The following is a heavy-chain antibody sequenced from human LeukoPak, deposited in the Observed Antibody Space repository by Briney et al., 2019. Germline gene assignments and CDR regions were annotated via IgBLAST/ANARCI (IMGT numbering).Heavy chain of an antibody. V-gene: IGHV4-39*01. Sequence: SETLSLTCTVSGGSISSPSYYWGWIRQPPGKGLEWIGTIYYSGTTYCNPSLNSRVTISVDTSKNQFSLKLSSVTAADTAVYYCARRWQQLPFDYWGQGTLVTVSS. J-gene: IGHJ4*02. CDR2: IYYSGTT. D-gene: IGHD6-13*01. CDR1: GGSISSPSYY. CDR3: ARRWQQLPFDY.